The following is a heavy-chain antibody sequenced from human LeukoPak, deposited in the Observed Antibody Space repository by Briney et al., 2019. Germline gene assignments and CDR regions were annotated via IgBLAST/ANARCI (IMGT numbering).Heavy chain of an antibody. CDR1: GGSISSYY. CDR2: IYYSVST. V-gene: IGHV4-59*01. Sequence: SETLSLTCTVSGGSISSYYWSWIRQPPGKGLEWIGYIYYSVSTNYNPSLTSRVTISVDTYKNQFSLRMSSVSAADTAVYCCARDPGYCSSTSCYGFDIWGQGTMVTVSS. CDR3: ARDPGYCSSTSCYGFDI. J-gene: IGHJ3*02. D-gene: IGHD2-2*01.